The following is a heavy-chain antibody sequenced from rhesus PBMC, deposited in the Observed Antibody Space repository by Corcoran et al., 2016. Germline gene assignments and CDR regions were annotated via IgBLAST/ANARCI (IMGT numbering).Heavy chain of an antibody. CDR3: SREGSGWSPHFDY. D-gene: IGHD6S26*01. CDR2: ISDSGGST. V-gene: IGHV4-173*01. J-gene: IGHJ4*01. Sequence: QLQLQASGPGLVKPSETLSLTCAVSGGSISGNYWSWIRQPPGKGMEWIGRISDSGGSTDYNPSLKSRVTISTDTSKNQFSLKLSSVTAADTAVYYCSREGSGWSPHFDYWGQGVLVTVSS. CDR1: GGSISGNY.